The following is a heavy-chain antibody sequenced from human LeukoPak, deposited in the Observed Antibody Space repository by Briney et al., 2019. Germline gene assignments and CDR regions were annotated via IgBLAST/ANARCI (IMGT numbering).Heavy chain of an antibody. Sequence: GGSLRLSCAASGFTFNMYWVTWVRQAPGKGLESVAYINKDGSDKYYVDSVKGRFTVSRDNAKNSLYLQMNSLRAEDTAVYYCARDAGYGGNSDYWGQGTLVTVSS. CDR3: ARDAGYGGNSDY. CDR1: GFTFNMYW. CDR2: INKDGSDK. V-gene: IGHV3-7*01. J-gene: IGHJ4*02. D-gene: IGHD4-23*01.